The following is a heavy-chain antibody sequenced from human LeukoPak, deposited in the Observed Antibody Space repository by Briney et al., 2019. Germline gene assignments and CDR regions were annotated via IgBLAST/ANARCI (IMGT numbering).Heavy chain of an antibody. CDR3: ANEPRGYSYGGLDY. J-gene: IGHJ4*02. V-gene: IGHV3-33*06. CDR1: GFIFSYYG. CDR2: IWYDGSNR. D-gene: IGHD5-18*01. Sequence: GRSLRLSCAASGFIFSYYGMHWVRQAPGKGLEWVAVIWYDGSNRYYADSLKGRFTISRDNSKNTLYLQMNSLRAEDTAVYYCANEPRGYSYGGLDYWGQGTLVTASS.